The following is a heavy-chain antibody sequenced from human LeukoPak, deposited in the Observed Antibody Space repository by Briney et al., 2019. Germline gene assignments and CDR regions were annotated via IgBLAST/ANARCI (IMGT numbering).Heavy chain of an antibody. CDR1: GGSISSYY. V-gene: IGHV4-59*01. D-gene: IGHD3-3*01. J-gene: IGHJ6*03. CDR2: IYYSGST. CDR3: ARVDSPRFGYYYYMDV. Sequence: SETLSLTCTVSGGSISSYYWSWIRQPPGKGLEWIGYIYYSGSTNYNPSLESRVTISVDTSKNQFSLKLSSVTAADTAVYYCARVDSPRFGYYYYMDVWGKGPTVTVSS.